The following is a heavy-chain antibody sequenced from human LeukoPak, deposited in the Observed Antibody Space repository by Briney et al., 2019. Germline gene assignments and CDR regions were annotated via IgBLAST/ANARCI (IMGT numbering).Heavy chain of an antibody. CDR1: GGTFSSYA. D-gene: IGHD5-12*01. V-gene: IGHV1-69*06. J-gene: IGHJ6*03. Sequence: SVKVSCKASGGTFSSYAISWVRQAPGQGLEWMGGIIPIFGTANYAQKFQGRVTITADKSTSTAYMELSSLRSEDTAVYYCASTGGGYGNTYYYYYYMDVWGKGTTVTVSS. CDR3: ASTGGGYGNTYYYYYYMDV. CDR2: IIPIFGTA.